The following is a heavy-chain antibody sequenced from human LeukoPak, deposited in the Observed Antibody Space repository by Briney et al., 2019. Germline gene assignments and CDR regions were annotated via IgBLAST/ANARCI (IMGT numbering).Heavy chain of an antibody. D-gene: IGHD6-13*01. V-gene: IGHV3-38-3*01. CDR3: AKDASSSWYRDGDAFDI. CDR2: ISGGST. J-gene: IGHJ3*02. Sequence: GGSLRLSCAASGFTVSSNEMSWVRQAPGKGLEWVSSISGGSTYYADSVKGRFTISRDNSKNTLYLQMNSLRAEDTAVYYCAKDASSSWYRDGDAFDIWGQGTMVTVSS. CDR1: GFTVSSNE.